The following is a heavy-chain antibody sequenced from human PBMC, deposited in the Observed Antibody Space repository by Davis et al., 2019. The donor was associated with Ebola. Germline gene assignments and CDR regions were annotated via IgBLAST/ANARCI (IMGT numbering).Heavy chain of an antibody. V-gene: IGHV3-53*04. CDR1: GFTVSSNY. Sequence: GESLKISCAASGFTVSSNYMSWVRQAPGKGLEWVSVIYSGGATYHADSVQGRFTISRNNRKNTLYLQMNSLRAEDTAVYYCAREAYYYHGMDVWGQGTTVTV. J-gene: IGHJ6*02. CDR3: AREAYYYHGMDV. CDR2: IYSGGAT.